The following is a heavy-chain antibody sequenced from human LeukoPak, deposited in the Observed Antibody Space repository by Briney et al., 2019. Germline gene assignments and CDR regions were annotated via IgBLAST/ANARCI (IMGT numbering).Heavy chain of an antibody. CDR3: AKDFGPESRAWDFDH. J-gene: IGHJ4*02. V-gene: IGHV1-18*01. Sequence: TNYAQKLQGRVTMTTDTSTSTAYMELRSLRTEDTALYYCAKDFGPESRAWDFDHWGQGTLVTVSS. D-gene: IGHD6-19*01. CDR2: T.